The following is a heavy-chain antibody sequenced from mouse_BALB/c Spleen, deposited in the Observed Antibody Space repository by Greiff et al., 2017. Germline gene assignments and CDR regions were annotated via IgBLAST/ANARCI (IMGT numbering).Heavy chain of an antibody. Sequence: EVKLMESGAELVKPGASVKLSCTASGFTFKDTYMHWVKQRPEQGLEWIGRIDPANGNTKYDPKFQGKATITADTSSNTAYLQLSSLTSEDTAVYYCARGITYFDYWGQGTTLTVSS. D-gene: IGHD2-4*01. CDR2: IDPANGNT. J-gene: IGHJ2*01. CDR3: ARGITYFDY. CDR1: GFTFKDTY. V-gene: IGHV14-3*02.